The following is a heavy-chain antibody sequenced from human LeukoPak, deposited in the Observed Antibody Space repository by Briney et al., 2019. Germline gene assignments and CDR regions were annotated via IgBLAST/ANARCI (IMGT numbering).Heavy chain of an antibody. V-gene: IGHV4-34*01. CDR2: INHSGST. CDR3: ARGPVRRAGAFDI. D-gene: IGHD6-19*01. Sequence: PSETLSLTCAVYGGSFSGYYWSWIRQPPGKGLEWIGEINHSGSTNYNPSLKSRVTISVDTSKNQLSLKLSSVTAADTAVYYCARGPVRRAGAFDIWGQGTMVTVSS. J-gene: IGHJ3*02. CDR1: GGSFSGYY.